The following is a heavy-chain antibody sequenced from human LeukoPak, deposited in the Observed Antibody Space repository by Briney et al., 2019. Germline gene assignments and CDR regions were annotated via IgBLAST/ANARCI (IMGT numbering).Heavy chain of an antibody. J-gene: IGHJ4*02. Sequence: RPGGSLRLSCAASGVTFSSYAMSWVRHPPGKGLEWVSAMSGSGGRTYYADTVKGRFTISRDNSKNTLYLQMNSLRAKDTGVYYCAKDDTSGYDSPYWGQGTLVTVSS. CDR1: GVTFSSYA. V-gene: IGHV3-23*01. D-gene: IGHD5-12*01. CDR3: AKDDTSGYDSPY. CDR2: MSGSGGRT.